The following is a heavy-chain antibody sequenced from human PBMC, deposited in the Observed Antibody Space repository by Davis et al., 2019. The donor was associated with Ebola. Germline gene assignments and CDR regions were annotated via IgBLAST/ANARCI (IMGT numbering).Heavy chain of an antibody. CDR1: GFTFSGSA. D-gene: IGHD3-22*01. CDR3: TKTYYYDSSGYSRFDY. CDR2: ISSKANSYAT. Sequence: GGSLRLSCAASGFTFSGSAMHWVRQASGKGLEWVGRISSKANSYATAYAASVKGRFTISRDDSKNTAYLQMNSLKTEDTAVYYCTKTYYYDSSGYSRFDYWGQGTLVTVSS. J-gene: IGHJ4*02. V-gene: IGHV3-73*01.